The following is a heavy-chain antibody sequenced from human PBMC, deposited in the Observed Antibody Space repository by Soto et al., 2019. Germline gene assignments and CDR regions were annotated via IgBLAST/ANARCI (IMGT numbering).Heavy chain of an antibody. V-gene: IGHV4-59*08. CDR3: ARQGSYNVVFFSFEK. Sequence: SETLSLTCTVSGGSIIGYYWSWVRQSPGKGLEWIGFVHYSGDTNYNPSLKTRVTISVDTSKNQVSLKLSSVTAADTAFYYCARQGSYNVVFFSFEKWGKGKMVT. CDR2: VHYSGDT. J-gene: IGHJ3*02. CDR1: GGSIIGYY. D-gene: IGHD3-10*02.